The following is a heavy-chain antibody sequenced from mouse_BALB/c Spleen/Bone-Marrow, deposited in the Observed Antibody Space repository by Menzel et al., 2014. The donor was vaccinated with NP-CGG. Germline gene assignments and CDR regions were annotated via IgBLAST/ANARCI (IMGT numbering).Heavy chain of an antibody. CDR2: RSYSGYT. D-gene: IGHD2-13*01. V-gene: IGHV3-2*02. Sequence: EVQLQESGPGLVKPSQSLSLPCTVTGCSFTSDYAWNWIRPLPGDIQEWMGNRSYSGYTTYNPSLKSRICITQDTSKNQFFLQMNSVATEDTAAYYCAREGDSAFAYWGQGTPVTVSA. CDR1: GCSFTSDYA. J-gene: IGHJ3*01. CDR3: AREGDSAFAY.